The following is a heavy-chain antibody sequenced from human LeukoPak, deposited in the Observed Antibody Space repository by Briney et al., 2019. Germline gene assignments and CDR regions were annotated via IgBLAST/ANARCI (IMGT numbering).Heavy chain of an antibody. CDR2: IKQDGSEK. V-gene: IGHV3-7*01. CDR3: AKSSPPPLRY. Sequence: GGSLRFSCAASGFTFSSYWMSWVRQAPGKGLEWVANIKQDGSEKYYVDSVKGRFSISRDNAKNSLYLQMNSLRAEDTAVYYCAKSSPPPLRYWGQGTLVTVSS. J-gene: IGHJ4*02. CDR1: GFTFSSYW.